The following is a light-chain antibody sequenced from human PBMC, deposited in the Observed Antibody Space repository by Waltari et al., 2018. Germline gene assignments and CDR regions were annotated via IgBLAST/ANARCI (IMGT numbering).Light chain of an antibody. CDR1: QSLLHRSGYNY. Sequence: DIIMTQSPLSLPVTPGEPASISCRSSQSLLHRSGYNYLDWYLQKPGQFPQVLIYLGSIRASGVPDRFSGSGSGTEFTLRISRVEAEDVGVYYCMQALQTPLTFGGGTKVEI. J-gene: IGKJ4*01. V-gene: IGKV2-28*01. CDR3: MQALQTPLT. CDR2: LGS.